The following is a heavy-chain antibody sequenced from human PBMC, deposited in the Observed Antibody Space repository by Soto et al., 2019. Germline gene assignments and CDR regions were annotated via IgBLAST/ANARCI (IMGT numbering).Heavy chain of an antibody. Sequence: GGSLRLSWKASGFTFSGHYMNWIRQAPGKGLEWLAYLTNDGGYTYYADSVRGRFTIWRDNAKDSLYLQSNDRRADDTGVYYCAKARPEHNKRTDALDVWGKGTTVTVSS. CDR2: LTNDGGYT. CDR1: GFTFSGHY. V-gene: IGHV3-11*01. CDR3: AKARPEHNKRTDALDV. D-gene: IGHD1-1*01. J-gene: IGHJ3*01.